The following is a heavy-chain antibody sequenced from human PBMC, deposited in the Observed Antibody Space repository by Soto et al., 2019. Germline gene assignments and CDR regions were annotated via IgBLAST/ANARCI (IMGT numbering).Heavy chain of an antibody. J-gene: IGHJ6*02. V-gene: IGHV1-69*18. CDR3: ARCPQPPDTADPYAVDV. D-gene: IGHD5-18*01. Sequence: QVQLVQSGTEVKKPGASVKVSCTASGGTFSRSGFHWVRQAPGQGLEWMGMIVPSVGTRNYAQKFQARVTISADQFTSTVYMELRRLRSEDTAVYYCARCPQPPDTADPYAVDVWGQGTRVIVSS. CDR1: GGTFSRSG. CDR2: IVPSVGTR.